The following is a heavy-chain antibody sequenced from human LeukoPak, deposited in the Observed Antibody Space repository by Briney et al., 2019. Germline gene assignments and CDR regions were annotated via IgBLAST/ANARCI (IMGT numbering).Heavy chain of an antibody. D-gene: IGHD6-13*01. J-gene: IGHJ3*02. V-gene: IGHV3-7*01. CDR3: ARAPGYSSSWYGEAFDI. CDR2: IKQDGSEK. CDR1: GFTFSSYW. Sequence: GGSLRLSCAASGFTFSSYWMSWVRQAPGMGLEWVANIKQDGSEKYYVDSVKGRFTISRDNAKNSLYLQMNSLRAEDTAVYYCARAPGYSSSWYGEAFDIWGQGTMVTVSS.